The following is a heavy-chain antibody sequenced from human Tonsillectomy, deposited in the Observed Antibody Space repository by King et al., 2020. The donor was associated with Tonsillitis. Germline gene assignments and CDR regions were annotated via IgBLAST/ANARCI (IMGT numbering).Heavy chain of an antibody. Sequence: VQLVQSGTEVKKPGASVKVSCKASGYTFTGYYIHCVRQAPGQGLEWMGWINPNSGDTNYAQKFQARVTMTRDTSISTAYMELNSLTSDDTAVYYCARGASGYNPNWFDPWGQGTLVTVSS. CDR1: GYTFTGYY. J-gene: IGHJ5*02. CDR2: INPNSGDT. V-gene: IGHV1-2*02. D-gene: IGHD5-24*01. CDR3: ARGASGYNPNWFDP.